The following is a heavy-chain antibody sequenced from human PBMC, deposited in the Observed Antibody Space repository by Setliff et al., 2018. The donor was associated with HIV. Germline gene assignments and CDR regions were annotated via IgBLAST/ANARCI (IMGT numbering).Heavy chain of an antibody. CDR1: GFTFSDYH. CDR3: ARTGHYYYHSMDV. CDR2: ISSSATYT. V-gene: IGHV3-11*03. J-gene: IGHJ6*03. Sequence: PGGSLRLSCAASGFTFSDYHMTWIRQAPGKGLEWVSFISSSATYTTYADSVKGRFTISRDNAKKSMYLQMNSLRGEDTAVYYCARTGHYYYHSMDVWGKGTTVTVSS.